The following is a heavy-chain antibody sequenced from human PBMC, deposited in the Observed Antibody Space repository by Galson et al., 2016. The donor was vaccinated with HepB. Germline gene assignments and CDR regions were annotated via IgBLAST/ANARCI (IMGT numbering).Heavy chain of an antibody. D-gene: IGHD2-8*01. V-gene: IGHV4-39*01. Sequence: SETLSLTCEVSGVNIRRSQYYWGWVRQPPGKALEWIGSLHYTGTAYYNEALKTRVTISEDTSRNAVSLRLSSLSAADTALYFCAGGNGYFVYWGQGALVTVSS. CDR1: GVNIRRSQYY. CDR3: AGGNGYFVY. CDR2: LHYTGTA. J-gene: IGHJ4*02.